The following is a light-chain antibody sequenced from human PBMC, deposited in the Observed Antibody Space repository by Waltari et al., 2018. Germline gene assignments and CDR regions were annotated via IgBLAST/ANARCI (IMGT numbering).Light chain of an antibody. CDR1: ALPHKY. V-gene: IGLV3-25*03. CDR3: LSSDSSGYIGV. J-gene: IGLJ2*01. Sequence: SYELTQPPPGSVSPGQTARISPPGDALPHKYTNWYRQKPGQAPALVIFKDTGRPSGIPERFSGSSSGTTVTLTISGVQAEDEADYYCLSSDSSGYIGVFGGGTKLTVL. CDR2: KDT.